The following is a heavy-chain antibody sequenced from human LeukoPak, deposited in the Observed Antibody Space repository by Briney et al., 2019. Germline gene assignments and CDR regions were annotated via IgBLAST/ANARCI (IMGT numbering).Heavy chain of an antibody. D-gene: IGHD3-22*01. CDR2: VYYSGST. J-gene: IGHJ2*01. V-gene: IGHV4-39*01. CDR1: GGSISSRSFY. Sequence: NPSETLSLTCTVSGGSISSRSFYWGWIRQPPGKGLEWIGSVYYSGSTYYNPSLKSRVTISVDTSKNQFSLKLSSVTAADTAVYYCARVPYYYDSSGYGYWYFDPWGRGTLVTVSS. CDR3: ARVPYYYDSSGYGYWYFDP.